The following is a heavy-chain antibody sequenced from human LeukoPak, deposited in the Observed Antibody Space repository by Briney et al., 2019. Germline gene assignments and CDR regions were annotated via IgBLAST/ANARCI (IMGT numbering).Heavy chain of an antibody. D-gene: IGHD3-22*01. CDR1: GFTFSSYS. V-gene: IGHV3-48*04. CDR2: ISSSSSTI. CDR3: ARGLARVYYDDDSPLGY. J-gene: IGHJ4*02. Sequence: PGGSLRLSCAASGFTFSSYSMNWVRQAPGKGLEWVSYISSSSSTIYYADSVKGRFTISRDNAKNSLYLQMNSLRAEDTAVYYCARGLARVYYDDDSPLGYWGQGTLVTVSS.